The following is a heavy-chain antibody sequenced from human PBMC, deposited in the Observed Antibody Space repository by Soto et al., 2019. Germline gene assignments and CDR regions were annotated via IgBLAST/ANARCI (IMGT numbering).Heavy chain of an antibody. V-gene: IGHV1-69*04. Sequence: SVKVSCKASGGTLSSYTIIWVRQAPGQGLEWMGRIIPILGIANYAEKFQGRVTITADKSTSTAYMELSSLRSEDMAVYYCARDGPRELLYVMDVWGQGTTVTVSS. CDR2: IIPILGIA. D-gene: IGHD1-26*01. CDR3: ARDGPRELLYVMDV. CDR1: GGTLSSYT. J-gene: IGHJ6*02.